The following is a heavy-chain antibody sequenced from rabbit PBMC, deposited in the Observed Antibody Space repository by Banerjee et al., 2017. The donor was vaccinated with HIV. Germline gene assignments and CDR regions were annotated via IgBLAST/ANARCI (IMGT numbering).Heavy chain of an antibody. Sequence: QEQLEESGGGLVQPEGSLTLTCTASGFSFSSRYWICWVRQAPGKGLEWIACIWVGSSGITYYASWAKGRFTISKTSSTTVTLQMTSLTVADTATYFCARVPNNSGYWGLWGQGTLVTVS. D-gene: IGHD1-1*01. J-gene: IGHJ3*01. CDR2: IWVGSSGIT. V-gene: IGHV1S45*01. CDR3: ARVPNNSGYWGL. CDR1: GFSFSSRYW.